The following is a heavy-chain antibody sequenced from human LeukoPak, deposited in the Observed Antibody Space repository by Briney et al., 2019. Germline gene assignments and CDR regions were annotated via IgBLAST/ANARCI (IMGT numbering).Heavy chain of an antibody. CDR1: GYTFTSYY. V-gene: IGHV1-46*01. D-gene: IGHD6-6*01. J-gene: IGHJ4*02. Sequence: GASVKVSCKASGYTFTSYYMHWVRQAPGQGLEWMGIINPSGGSTSYAQKFQGRVTMTRDTSTSTVYMELSSLRSEDTAVYYCAREGVPDQSYSSSSGLGYWGQGTLVTVSS. CDR2: INPSGGST. CDR3: AREGVPDQSYSSSSGLGY.